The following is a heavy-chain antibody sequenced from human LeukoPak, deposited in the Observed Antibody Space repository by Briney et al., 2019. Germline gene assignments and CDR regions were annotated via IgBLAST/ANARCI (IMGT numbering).Heavy chain of an antibody. CDR3: ARKDSSGYDGAFDI. CDR1: GFTTTYS. J-gene: IGHJ3*02. Sequence: SETLSLTCTVSGFTTTYSWGWIRQPPGKGLEWIGEINHSGSTNYNPSLKSRVTISVDKSKNQFSLKLSSVTAADTAVYYCARKDSSGYDGAFDIWGQGTMVTVSS. CDR2: INHSGST. V-gene: IGHV4-34*01. D-gene: IGHD3-22*01.